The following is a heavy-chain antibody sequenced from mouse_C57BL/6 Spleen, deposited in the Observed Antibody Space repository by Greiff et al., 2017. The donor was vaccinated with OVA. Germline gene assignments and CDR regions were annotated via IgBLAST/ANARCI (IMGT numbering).Heavy chain of an antibody. D-gene: IGHD3-2*02. Sequence: VQLQQPGAELVRPGTSVKLSCKASGYTFTSYWMHWVKQRPGQGLEWIGVIDTSDSYTNYNQKFKGKATLTVDTSSSTAYMQLSSLTSEDSAVYYCARRAQGHYFYDWGQGTTLTVSS. CDR2: IDTSDSYT. J-gene: IGHJ2*01. V-gene: IGHV1-59*01. CDR1: GYTFTSYW. CDR3: ARRAQGHYFYD.